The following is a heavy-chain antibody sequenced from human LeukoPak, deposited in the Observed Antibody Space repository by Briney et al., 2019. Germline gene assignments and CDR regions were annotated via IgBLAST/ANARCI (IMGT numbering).Heavy chain of an antibody. CDR1: GHTFTSYY. CDR3: ARELRDSGYDLGHYYYYYGMDV. D-gene: IGHD5-12*01. Sequence: ASVKVSCKASGHTFTSYYMHWVRQAPGQGLEWMGIINPSGGSTSYAQKFQGRVTMTRDTSTSTVYMELSSLRSEDTAVYYCARELRDSGYDLGHYYYYYGMDVWGKGTTVTVSS. J-gene: IGHJ6*04. V-gene: IGHV1-46*01. CDR2: INPSGGST.